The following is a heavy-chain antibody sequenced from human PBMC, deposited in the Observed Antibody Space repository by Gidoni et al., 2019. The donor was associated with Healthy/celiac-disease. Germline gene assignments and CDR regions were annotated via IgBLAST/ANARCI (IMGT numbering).Heavy chain of an antibody. Sequence: QVQLQQWGAGLLKPSETLSLTCAAYGGSSSCYYWRGIRQPPGKGPERIGEINHSGSTNYNPSLKRRVTISVDTSKNQFSLKLSSVTAADTAVYYCARDYLARYYFDYWGQGTLVTVSS. CDR3: ARDYLARYYFDY. CDR1: GGSSSCYY. D-gene: IGHD1-26*01. V-gene: IGHV4-34*01. CDR2: INHSGST. J-gene: IGHJ4*02.